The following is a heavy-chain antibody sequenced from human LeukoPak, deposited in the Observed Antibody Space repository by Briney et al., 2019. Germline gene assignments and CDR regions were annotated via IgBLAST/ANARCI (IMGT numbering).Heavy chain of an antibody. CDR2: IYYSGTT. Sequence: PSETLSLTCTVSGGSFSSYYWNWIRQPPGKGLEWIGYIYYSGTTNYNLSLKSRVTISVDTSKNQSSLKLNSVTAADTAVYYCAREKSGEFDYWGQGTLVTVSS. V-gene: IGHV4-59*01. D-gene: IGHD7-27*01. J-gene: IGHJ4*02. CDR3: AREKSGEFDY. CDR1: GGSFSSYY.